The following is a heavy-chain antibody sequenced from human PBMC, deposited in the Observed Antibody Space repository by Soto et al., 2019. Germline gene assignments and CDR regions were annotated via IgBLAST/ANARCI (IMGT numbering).Heavy chain of an antibody. J-gene: IGHJ5*02. Sequence: PSETLSLTCTVSGGSISSGDYYWSWIRQPPGKGLEWIGYIYYSGSTYYNPSLKSRVTISVDTSKNQFSLKLSSVTAADTAVYYCARGGYSSSPATLNNWFDPWGQGTLVTVSS. CDR3: ARGGYSSSPATLNNWFDP. CDR1: GGSISSGDYY. V-gene: IGHV4-30-4*01. CDR2: IYYSGST. D-gene: IGHD6-6*01.